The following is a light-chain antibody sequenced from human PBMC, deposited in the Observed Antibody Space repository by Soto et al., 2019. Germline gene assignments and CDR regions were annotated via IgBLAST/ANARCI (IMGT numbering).Light chain of an antibody. Sequence: EIVMTQSPATLSVFPGERATLSCRASQTILSNLAWYQQKPGQAPRLLIFGASIRSAGIPDRFTGSGSGADFTLTISSLQSEDFAVYYCQQYNNWPWTFGQGTKVDIK. CDR2: GAS. V-gene: IGKV3D-15*01. J-gene: IGKJ1*01. CDR1: QTILSN. CDR3: QQYNNWPWT.